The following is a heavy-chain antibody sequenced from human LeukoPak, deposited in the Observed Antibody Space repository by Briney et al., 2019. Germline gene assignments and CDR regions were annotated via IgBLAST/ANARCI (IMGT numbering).Heavy chain of an antibody. CDR2: IDWNGGST. J-gene: IGHJ3*02. Sequence: GGSLRLSCAASGFTFDDYGMSWVRQAPGKGLEWVSGIDWNGGSTGYADSVKGRFTISRDNAKNSLYLQMNSLRAEDTALYCCARDYDSSGYSDAFDIWGQGTMVTVFS. CDR1: GFTFDDYG. V-gene: IGHV3-20*04. CDR3: ARDYDSSGYSDAFDI. D-gene: IGHD3-22*01.